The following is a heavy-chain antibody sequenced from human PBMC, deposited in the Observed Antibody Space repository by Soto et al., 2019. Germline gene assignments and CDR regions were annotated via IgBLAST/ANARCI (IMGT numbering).Heavy chain of an antibody. CDR2: MNPNSGNT. D-gene: IGHD3-22*01. Sequence: ASVKVSCKASGYTFTSFDINWVRQATGQGLEWMGWMNPNSGNTGYAQKFQGRVTMTRNTSISTAYMELSSLRSEDTAVYYCVKGHSDSYYYFDYWGQGTLVTVSS. J-gene: IGHJ4*02. V-gene: IGHV1-8*01. CDR1: GYTFTSFD. CDR3: VKGHSDSYYYFDY.